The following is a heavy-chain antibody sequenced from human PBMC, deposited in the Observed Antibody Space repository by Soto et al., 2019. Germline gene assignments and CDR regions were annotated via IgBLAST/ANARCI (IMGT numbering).Heavy chain of an antibody. Sequence: PGGSLRLSCAASGFTFSNAWMSWVRQAPGKGLEWVGRIKSKTDGGTTDYAAPVKGRFTISRDDSKNTLYLQMNSLKTEDTAVYYCTTDPDSSSWDYYYGMDVWGQGTTVTVSS. CDR3: TTDPDSSSWDYYYGMDV. CDR2: IKSKTDGGTT. V-gene: IGHV3-15*01. CDR1: GFTFSNAW. J-gene: IGHJ6*02. D-gene: IGHD6-13*01.